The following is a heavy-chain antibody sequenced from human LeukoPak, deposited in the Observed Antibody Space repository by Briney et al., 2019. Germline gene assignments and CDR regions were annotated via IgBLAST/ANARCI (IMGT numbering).Heavy chain of an antibody. CDR3: AKGRIMITCGGLDY. V-gene: IGHV3-23*01. D-gene: IGHD3-16*01. CDR1: GFTFSIYA. J-gene: IGHJ4*02. CDR2: ISGSGGRT. Sequence: PGGSLRLSCAASGFTFSIYAMSWVRQAPGKGLEWVSAISGSGGRTYYADSVTGRFTISRDNSKNTPYLQMNSLRAEDTAVYYCAKGRIMITCGGLDYWGQGTLVTVSS.